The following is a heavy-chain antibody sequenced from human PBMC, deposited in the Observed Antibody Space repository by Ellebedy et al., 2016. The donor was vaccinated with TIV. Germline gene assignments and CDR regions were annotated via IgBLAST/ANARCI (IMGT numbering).Heavy chain of an antibody. CDR2: IGAYNGNT. CDR3: ARGLWFGELDV. J-gene: IGHJ6*02. D-gene: IGHD3-10*01. CDR1: GYSLTSHG. V-gene: IGHV1-18*01. Sequence: AASVKVSCKASGYSLTSHGISWVRQPPGQGLEWMGWIGAYNGNTNYAQKFQGRVTMTTDTSTSTVYMDLRSLRSDDPAVYYCARGLWFGELDVWGQGTTVTVSS.